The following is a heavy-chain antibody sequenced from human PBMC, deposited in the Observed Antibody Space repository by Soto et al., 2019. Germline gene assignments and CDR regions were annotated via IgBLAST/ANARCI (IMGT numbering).Heavy chain of an antibody. CDR3: ARGYQGSFDM. D-gene: IGHD2-2*01. CDR1: GYTFTANA. CDR2: IFTDNVDT. Sequence: ASVKVSCKASGYTFTANAMHWVRQVPGQRFEWMGWIFTDNVDTVYSQNFQGRVTITRDTSANTAYMDLSSLTSEDTAIYYCARGYQGSFDMWGQGTMVTVSS. V-gene: IGHV1-3*04. J-gene: IGHJ3*02.